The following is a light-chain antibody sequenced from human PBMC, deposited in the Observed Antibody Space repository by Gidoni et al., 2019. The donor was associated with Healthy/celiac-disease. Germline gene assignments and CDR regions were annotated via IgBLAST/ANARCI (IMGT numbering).Light chain of an antibody. CDR3: AAWDDSLNGPV. Sequence: SVLTQPPSASGTPRQRVTISCSGSSSNIGSNTVTWYQQLPGTAPKLLIYSNNQRPSGVPDRFSGSKSCTSASLASSGLQSEDEADYYCAAWDDSLNGPVFGGGTKLTVL. V-gene: IGLV1-44*01. J-gene: IGLJ2*01. CDR1: SSNIGSNT. CDR2: SNN.